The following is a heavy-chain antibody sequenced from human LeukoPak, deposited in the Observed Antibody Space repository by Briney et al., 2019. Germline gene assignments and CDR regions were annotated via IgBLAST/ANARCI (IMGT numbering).Heavy chain of an antibody. CDR1: GYTFTSFD. CDR3: ATPTMRGPSYGYVRLLN. CDR2: MNPSSGDT. J-gene: IGHJ4*02. Sequence: ASVRVSCKASGYTFTSFDINWVRQVTGQGPEWMGWMNPSSGDTGYAQKFQGRVTFTRDTSTNTAYMELSSLTSEDTAVYYCATPTMRGPSYGYVRLLNWGQGSLVTVSS. D-gene: IGHD5-18*01. V-gene: IGHV1-8*03.